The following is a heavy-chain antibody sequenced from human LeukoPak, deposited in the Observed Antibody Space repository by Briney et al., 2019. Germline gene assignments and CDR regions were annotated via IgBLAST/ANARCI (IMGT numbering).Heavy chain of an antibody. D-gene: IGHD3-22*01. CDR3: ARRGYYDSSGYDY. V-gene: IGHV3-21*01. CDR2: ISASSTDI. Sequence: GGSMRLSCAASGFTFSNYAMNWVRQAPGKGLEWVSSISASSTDIYYADSVKGRFTISRDNAKNSLYLQINSLRAEDTAIYYCARRGYYDSSGYDYWGQGTLVTVSS. CDR1: GFTFSNYA. J-gene: IGHJ4*02.